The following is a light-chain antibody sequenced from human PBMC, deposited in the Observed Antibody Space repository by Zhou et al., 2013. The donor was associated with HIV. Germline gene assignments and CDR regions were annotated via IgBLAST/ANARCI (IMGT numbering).Light chain of an antibody. CDR2: GAS. CDR3: QQYDSSPWT. CDR1: QTVSASF. J-gene: IGKJ1*01. Sequence: EIVLTQSPGTLSLSPGQRAILSCRASQTVSASFLAWYRQTPGQAPRLLIYGASTRATGIPDRFSGSGSGRDFTLTISRLEPEDFAVYYCQQYDSSPWTFGQGTKVEIK. V-gene: IGKV3-20*01.